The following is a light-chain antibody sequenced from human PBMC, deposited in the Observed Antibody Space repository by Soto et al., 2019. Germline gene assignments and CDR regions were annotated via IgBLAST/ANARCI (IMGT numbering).Light chain of an antibody. CDR3: QQYYSYPYT. Sequence: IQMTQSPSTLSASVGDRVTITCRASQSVSSWLAWYQQKPGKVPKLLSYDASTLESGVPSTFGGSGSGTEFTLTISSLQLEDFATYFCQQYYSYPYTFGQGTKLEI. CDR1: QSVSSW. V-gene: IGKV1-5*01. J-gene: IGKJ2*01. CDR2: DAS.